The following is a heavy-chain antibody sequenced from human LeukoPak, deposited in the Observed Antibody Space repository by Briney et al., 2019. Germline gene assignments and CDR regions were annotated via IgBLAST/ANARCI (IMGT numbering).Heavy chain of an antibody. CDR1: GYTFTGYY. V-gene: IGHV1-2*02. CDR2: ITPKTGGT. D-gene: IGHD4-17*01. J-gene: IGHJ1*01. CDR3: ARRSRETTVTTVDHEYFQY. Sequence: GASVKVSCKASGYTFTGYYLHWVRQAPGQGLEWMGWITPKTGGTNNAQKFQGRVTMTRDTSISTAYLQWSSLKASDTAMYYCARRSRETTVTTVDHEYFQYWGQGTLVTVSS.